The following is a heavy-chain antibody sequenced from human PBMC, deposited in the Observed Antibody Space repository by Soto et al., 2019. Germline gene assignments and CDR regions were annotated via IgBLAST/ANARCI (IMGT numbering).Heavy chain of an antibody. Sequence: GGSLRLSCAASGFTFSSYAMSWVRQAPGKGLEWVSAISGSGGSTYYADSVKGRFTISRDYSKNTLYLQMNSLRAEDTAVYYCATGGPLELTPPGYWGQGTLVTVSS. CDR2: ISGSGGST. CDR3: ATGGPLELTPPGY. CDR1: GFTFSSYA. J-gene: IGHJ4*02. V-gene: IGHV3-23*01. D-gene: IGHD1-7*01.